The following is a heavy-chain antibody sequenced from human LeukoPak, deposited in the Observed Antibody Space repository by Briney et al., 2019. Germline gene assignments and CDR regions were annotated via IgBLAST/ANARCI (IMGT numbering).Heavy chain of an antibody. CDR1: GGTFSSYA. CDR3: ATGEAWLPRLNI. D-gene: IGHD5-12*01. Sequence: ASVKVSCKASGGTFSSYAISWVRQAPGQGLEWMGGFDPEDGETIYAQKFQGRVTMTEDTSTDTAYMELSSLRSEDTAVYYCATGEAWLPRLNIWGRGTMVTVSS. J-gene: IGHJ3*02. V-gene: IGHV1-24*01. CDR2: FDPEDGET.